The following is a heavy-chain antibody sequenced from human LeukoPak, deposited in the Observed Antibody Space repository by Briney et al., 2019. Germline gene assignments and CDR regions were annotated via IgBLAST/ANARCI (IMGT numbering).Heavy chain of an antibody. V-gene: IGHV3-21*01. Sequence: GGSLRLSCAASGFTFCSYSMDWVRQAPGKGLEWVSRISSSSSYIYYADSVKGRFTISRDNAKNSLYLQMNSLRAEDTAVYYCARDPHYYDSRGSFDYGGQGTLVTVSS. D-gene: IGHD3-22*01. CDR3: ARDPHYYDSRGSFDY. J-gene: IGHJ4*02. CDR1: GFTFCSYS. CDR2: ISSSSSYI.